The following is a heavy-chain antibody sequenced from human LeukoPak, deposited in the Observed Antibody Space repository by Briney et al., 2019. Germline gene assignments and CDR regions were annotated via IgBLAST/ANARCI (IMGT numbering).Heavy chain of an antibody. CDR2: INPSGGST. J-gene: IGHJ4*02. V-gene: IGHV1-46*01. CDR3: AREGDGYNSPIDY. Sequence: ASVKLSCKASGYTFTSYYMHWVRQAPGQGHEWMGIINPSGGSTSYAQKFQGRVTMTRDMSTSTVYMELSSLRSEDTAVYYCAREGDGYNSPIDYWGQGTLVTVSS. CDR1: GYTFTSYY. D-gene: IGHD5-24*01.